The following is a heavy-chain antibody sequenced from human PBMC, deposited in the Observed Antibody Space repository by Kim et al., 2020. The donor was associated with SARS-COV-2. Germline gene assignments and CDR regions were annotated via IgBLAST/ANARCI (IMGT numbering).Heavy chain of an antibody. J-gene: IGHJ6*04. D-gene: IGHD6-6*01. V-gene: IGHV3-9*01. Sequence: GGSLRLSCAASGFTFDDYAMHWVRQAPGKGLEWVSGISWNSGSIGYADSVKGRFTISRDNAKNSLYLQMNSLRAEDTALYYCAKDNIPVYWRAARLALESQPMDVWGKGTTVTVSS. CDR2: ISWNSGSI. CDR1: GFTFDDYA. CDR3: AKDNIPVYWRAARLALESQPMDV.